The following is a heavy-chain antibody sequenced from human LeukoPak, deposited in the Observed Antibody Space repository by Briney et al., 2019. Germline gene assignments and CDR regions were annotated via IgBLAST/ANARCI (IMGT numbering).Heavy chain of an antibody. D-gene: IGHD2-15*01. CDR2: INHSGST. J-gene: IGHJ4*02. CDR1: GYSISSGYY. Sequence: PSETLSRTCTVSGYSISSGYYWAWMRQPPGKGLEWIGSINHSGSTYYNPSLKSRVTVSVDTSKNQVSLRLSSVTAADTAVYYCARVCSSGRCLDYWGQGTLVTVSS. V-gene: IGHV4-38-2*02. CDR3: ARVCSSGRCLDY.